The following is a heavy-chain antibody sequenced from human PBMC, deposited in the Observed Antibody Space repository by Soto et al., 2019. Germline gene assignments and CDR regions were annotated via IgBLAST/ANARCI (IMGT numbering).Heavy chain of an antibody. V-gene: IGHV4-39*02. J-gene: IGHJ5*02. Sequence: SETLSLTCTVSGGSLSTRSSSGGWIHQPPGKGLEWIGSIYYIGNTYYNPSLQSRVAISIDSSNTRFSLNLNSVTTADTAVYFCGAQDYVAKGYQFETWGQGTMVTVSS. CDR3: GAQDYVAKGYQFET. CDR2: IYYIGNT. D-gene: IGHD4-17*01. CDR1: GGSLSTRSSS.